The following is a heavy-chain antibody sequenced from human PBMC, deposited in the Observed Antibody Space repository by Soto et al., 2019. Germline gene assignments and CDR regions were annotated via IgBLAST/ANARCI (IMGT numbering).Heavy chain of an antibody. CDR1: GFTFNSYA. CDR2: ISGSGTST. V-gene: IGHV3-23*01. Sequence: LRLSCAASGFTFNSYALNWVRQAPGKGLEWVAEISGSGTSTYYAPSVKGRFIISSDSSKNTLYLRMYSLRAEDTAMYYCAKSLSALFSLGDFKYWGQGALVTVSS. J-gene: IGHJ4*02. CDR3: AKSLSALFSLGDFKY. D-gene: IGHD2-21*01.